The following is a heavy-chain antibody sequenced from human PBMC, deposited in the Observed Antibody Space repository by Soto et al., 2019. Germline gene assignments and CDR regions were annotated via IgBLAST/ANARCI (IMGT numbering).Heavy chain of an antibody. CDR3: ARRDYDILTGYSWGYFDL. CDR2: IYYSGST. V-gene: IGHV4-39*01. Sequence: SETLSLTCTVSGGSISSSSYYWGWIRQPPGKGLEWIGSIYYSGSTYYNPSLKSRVTISVDTSKNQFSLKLSSVTAADTAVYYCARRDYDILTGYSWGYFDLWGRGTLVT. D-gene: IGHD3-9*01. CDR1: GGSISSSSYY. J-gene: IGHJ2*01.